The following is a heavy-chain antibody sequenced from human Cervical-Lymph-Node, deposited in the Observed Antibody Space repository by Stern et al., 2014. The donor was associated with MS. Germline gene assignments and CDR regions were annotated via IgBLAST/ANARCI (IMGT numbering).Heavy chain of an antibody. CDR3: ARGGGDNWFDP. J-gene: IGHJ5*02. D-gene: IGHD1-26*01. CDR1: GG. Sequence: VQLVESGAEVKKPGSSVKVSCKASGGISWVRQAPGQGLEWMGGVMRFVGTSNYAQKFHGRLTITVGTSTNTPPLELSHLRSNDTAVYDCARGGGDNWFDPWGQGTLVTVSS. CDR2: VMRFVGTS. V-gene: IGHV1-69*06.